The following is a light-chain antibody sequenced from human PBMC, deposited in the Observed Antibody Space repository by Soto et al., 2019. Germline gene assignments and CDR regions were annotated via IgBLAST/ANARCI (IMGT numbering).Light chain of an antibody. CDR3: TSFAGNNNLV. CDR1: SSDVGGYNY. Sequence: QSALTQPPSASGSPGQSVTISCTGTSSDVGGYNYVSWYQQHPGKAPKLMISEVSKRPSGVPDRFYGSKSGNTASLTVSGLQAEDEADYYFTSFAGNNNLVFGGGTMHTVL. V-gene: IGLV2-8*01. CDR2: EVS. J-gene: IGLJ2*01.